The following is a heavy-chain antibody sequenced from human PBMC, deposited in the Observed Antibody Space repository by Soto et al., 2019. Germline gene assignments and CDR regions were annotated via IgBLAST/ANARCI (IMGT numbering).Heavy chain of an antibody. CDR2: IYYSGST. Sequence: SETLSLTCTVSGTSISSHYWSWIRQPPGKGLEWIGYIYYSGSTNYKPSLKSRVTISVDTSKNQFSLRLSSVTAADTAVYYCARMRGDYVWGSYRAFDYWGQGTLVTVSS. V-gene: IGHV4-59*11. CDR3: ARMRGDYVWGSYRAFDY. J-gene: IGHJ4*02. D-gene: IGHD3-16*02. CDR1: GTSISSHY.